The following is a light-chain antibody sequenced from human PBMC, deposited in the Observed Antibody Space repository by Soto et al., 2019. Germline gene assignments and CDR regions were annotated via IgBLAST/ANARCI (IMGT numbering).Light chain of an antibody. CDR3: SSYTSSNTLEV. J-gene: IGLJ1*01. V-gene: IGLV2-14*01. Sequence: QSVLIQPASVSGSPGQSITISCTGTSSDVGGSNYVSWYQHHPHRAPKLLIYEVDYRPSGISNRFSGSKSGNTASLTISGLQAEEEADYYCSSYTSSNTLEVFGFGTKVTV. CDR1: SSDVGGSNY. CDR2: EVD.